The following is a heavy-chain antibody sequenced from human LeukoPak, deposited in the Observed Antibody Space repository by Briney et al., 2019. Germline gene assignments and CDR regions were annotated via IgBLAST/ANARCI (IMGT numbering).Heavy chain of an antibody. V-gene: IGHV4-38-2*01. CDR3: ARQSLYYDFWSALDYYMDV. Sequence: SETLSLTCAVSGYSISSGYYWGWIRQPPGKGLEWIGSIYHSGSTYYNPSLKSRVTISVDTSKNQFSLKLSSVTAADTAVYYCARQSLYYDFWSALDYYMDVWGKGTTVTASS. CDR1: GYSISSGYY. CDR2: IYHSGST. J-gene: IGHJ6*03. D-gene: IGHD3-3*01.